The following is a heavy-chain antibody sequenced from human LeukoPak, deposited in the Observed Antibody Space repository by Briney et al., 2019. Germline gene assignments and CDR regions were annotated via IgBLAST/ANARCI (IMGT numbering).Heavy chain of an antibody. CDR2: FDPEDGET. CDR1: GYTLTELS. D-gene: IGHD1-26*01. CDR3: ARGLYSGSNPPRFDP. Sequence: ASVKVSCMVSGYTLTELSMHWVRQAPGKGLEWMGGFDPEDGETIYAQKFQGRVTMTEDTSTDTAYMELSSLRSEDTAVYYCARGLYSGSNPPRFDPWGQGTLVTVSS. J-gene: IGHJ5*02. V-gene: IGHV1-24*01.